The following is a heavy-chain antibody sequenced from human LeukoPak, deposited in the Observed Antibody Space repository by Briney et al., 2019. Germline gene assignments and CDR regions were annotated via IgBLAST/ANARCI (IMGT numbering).Heavy chain of an antibody. J-gene: IGHJ4*02. V-gene: IGHV4-61*02. CDR3: ARGGYSHGYQGYYFDY. D-gene: IGHD5-18*01. CDR2: IFSSGNT. CDR1: GGSISSGNYY. Sequence: SQTLSLTSTVSGGSISSGNYYWSWIRQPAGKGLEWIGRIFSSGNTNYNPSLKSRVTMSIDTSKNQFSLKLTSVTAADTAVYYCARGGYSHGYQGYYFDYWGQGTLVTVSS.